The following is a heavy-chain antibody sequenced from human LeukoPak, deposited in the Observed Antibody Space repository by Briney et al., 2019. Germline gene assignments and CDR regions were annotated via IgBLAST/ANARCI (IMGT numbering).Heavy chain of an antibody. V-gene: IGHV3-23*01. J-gene: IGHJ4*02. Sequence: TGGSLRLSCAASGFTFSTYAMSWVRQAPRKGLEWVSSISSGSSTSYAGYADSVKGRFSISRDNSKNTLYLQMSSLRAEDTAVYYCAKGGRGYNPDFWGQGTLVTVSP. CDR1: GFTFSTYA. CDR3: AKGGRGYNPDF. CDR2: ISSGSSTSYA. D-gene: IGHD5-24*01.